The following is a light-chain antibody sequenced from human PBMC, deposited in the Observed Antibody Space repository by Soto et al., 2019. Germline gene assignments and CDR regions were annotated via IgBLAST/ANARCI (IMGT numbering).Light chain of an antibody. Sequence: EIVMTQSPATLSVSPGERATLSCRASQSVSSNLAWYQQKPGQAPRLLIYGASIRATGIPARFSGSGSGTEFTLTISSLQSEDFAVYYCQQYNNWPPWGTFGQGTKVEIK. V-gene: IGKV3D-15*01. CDR1: QSVSSN. J-gene: IGKJ1*01. CDR2: GAS. CDR3: QQYNNWPPWGT.